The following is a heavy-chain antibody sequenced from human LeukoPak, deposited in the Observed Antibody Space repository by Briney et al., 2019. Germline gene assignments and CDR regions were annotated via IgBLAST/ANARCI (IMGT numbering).Heavy chain of an antibody. Sequence: ASVKVSCKASGGTFSSYAISWVRQAPGQGLEWMGRIIPILGIANYAQKFQGRVTMTRDTSTSTVYMELSSLRSEDTAVYYCATHAVATINVHDAFDIWGQGTMVTVSS. CDR1: GGTFSSYA. CDR2: IIPILGIA. D-gene: IGHD5-12*01. CDR3: ATHAVATINVHDAFDI. J-gene: IGHJ3*02. V-gene: IGHV1-69*04.